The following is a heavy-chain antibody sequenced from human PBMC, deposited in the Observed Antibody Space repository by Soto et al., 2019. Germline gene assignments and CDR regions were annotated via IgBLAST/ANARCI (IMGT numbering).Heavy chain of an antibody. J-gene: IGHJ5*02. V-gene: IGHV4-4*07. CDR1: GISIDNYY. CDR3: VRDVGGSGWFAX. CDR2: IYSSGTT. Sequence: SETLSLTCTVSGISIDNYYCSWIRQSAGKGLEWIGRIYSSGTTNYNPSLKSRVTMSVDMSKSQFSLNVRSVTAADTAVYYCVRDVGGSGWFAXWGQGTLVTVSX.